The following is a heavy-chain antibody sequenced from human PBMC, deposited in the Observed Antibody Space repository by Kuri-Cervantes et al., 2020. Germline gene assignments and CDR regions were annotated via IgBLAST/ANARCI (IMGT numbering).Heavy chain of an antibody. D-gene: IGHD4-23*01. CDR2: ISYDGSNK. CDR1: GFTFSSYA. J-gene: IGHJ4*02. Sequence: GGSLRLSCAASGFTFSSYAMHWVRQAPGKGLEWVAVISYDGSNKYYADSVKGQFTISRDNSKNTLYLQMNSLRAEDTAVYYCAKATDYGGNRHYFDYWGQGTLVTVSS. V-gene: IGHV3-30-3*01. CDR3: AKATDYGGNRHYFDY.